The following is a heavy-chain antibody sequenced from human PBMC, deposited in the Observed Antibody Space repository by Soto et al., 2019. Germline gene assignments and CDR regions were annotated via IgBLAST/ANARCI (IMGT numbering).Heavy chain of an antibody. J-gene: IGHJ5*02. CDR2: IYYAATT. Sequence: QVQLQESGPGLVKPSETLSLTCTVSGDSVSSNIRYWSWIRQPPGKGLEWIGYIYYAATTSYNVSLKGRVSFSVDTSKNQFSLKLTSITAADTAVYYCARAHMTDYLNRVVASNWFDPWGRGTLVTVSP. D-gene: IGHD3-9*01. V-gene: IGHV4-61*01. CDR1: GDSVSSNIRY. CDR3: ARAHMTDYLNRVVASNWFDP.